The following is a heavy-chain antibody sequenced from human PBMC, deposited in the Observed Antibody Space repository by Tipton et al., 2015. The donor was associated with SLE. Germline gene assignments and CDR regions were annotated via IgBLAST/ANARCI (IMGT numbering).Heavy chain of an antibody. CDR1: GYTFSDYY. CDR2: IITSEGRT. Sequence: QSGPEVTKPGASMRLSCKTSGYTFSDYYIHWMRQAPGQGLEWIGIIITSEGRTNYAQKFWGRVDMTRDMSISTAYMELSSLGSDDTAVYYCAKIPLKYYDSRSYYDDGNDYWGQGTLVTVSS. V-gene: IGHV1-46*01. CDR3: AKIPLKYYDSRSYYDDGNDY. D-gene: IGHD3-10*01. J-gene: IGHJ4*02.